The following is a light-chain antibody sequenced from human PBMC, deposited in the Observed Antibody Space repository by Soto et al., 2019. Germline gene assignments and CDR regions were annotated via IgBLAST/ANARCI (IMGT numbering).Light chain of an antibody. Sequence: DIQMTQSPSSLSASVGDRVTITCRASQGINHYLAWFQQKPGKVPKLLIYTTSTLQSWVPSRFSGSGFGTDFTLTISSLQPEDVATYSCQKHNSAPLFFGPGTKVEIK. V-gene: IGKV1-27*01. CDR1: QGINHY. CDR3: QKHNSAPLF. J-gene: IGKJ3*01. CDR2: TTS.